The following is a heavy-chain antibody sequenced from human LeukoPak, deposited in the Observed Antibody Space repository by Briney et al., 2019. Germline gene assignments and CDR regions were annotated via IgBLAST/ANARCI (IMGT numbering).Heavy chain of an antibody. D-gene: IGHD7-27*01. CDR3: AKDWGNWGYGYYFDH. Sequence: GGSLRLSCAASGFTFSTYGMRWVRQAPGKGLEWVAVVSYDGSNKYYADSVKGRFTISRDNSKNTLYLQMNSLRAEDTAVYYCAKDWGNWGYGYYFDHWGQGTLVTVSS. CDR1: GFTFSTYG. J-gene: IGHJ4*02. CDR2: VSYDGSNK. V-gene: IGHV3-30*18.